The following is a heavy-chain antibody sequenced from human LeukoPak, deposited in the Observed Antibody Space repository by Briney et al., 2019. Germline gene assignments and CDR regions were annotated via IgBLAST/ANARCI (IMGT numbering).Heavy chain of an antibody. Sequence: PGGSLRLSCAVSGFTFSNYAMNWVCNAPGKGLELVSGISSSGSSTYYADSVKGRSTISRDNSKDTLYLQMNSRRAEDTAVYYCAKHRECNSTSCPTEFVYWGQGTLVTVSS. D-gene: IGHD2-2*01. CDR3: AKHRECNSTSCPTEFVY. CDR1: GFTFSNYA. CDR2: ISSSGSST. V-gene: IGHV3-23*01. J-gene: IGHJ4*02.